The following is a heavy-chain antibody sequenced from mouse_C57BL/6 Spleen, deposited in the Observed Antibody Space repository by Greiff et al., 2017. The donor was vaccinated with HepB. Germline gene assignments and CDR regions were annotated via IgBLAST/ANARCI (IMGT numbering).Heavy chain of an antibody. CDR2: IYPYNGVS. CDR1: GYSFTGYY. Sequence: EVQLVESGPELVKPGASVKISCKASGYSFTGYYMHWVKQSHGNILDWIGYIYPYNGVSSYNQKFKGKATLTVDKSSSTAYMELRSLTSEDSAVYYCARGYDYDGGDYAMDYWGQGTSVTVSS. CDR3: ARGYDYDGGDYAMDY. J-gene: IGHJ4*01. V-gene: IGHV1-31*01. D-gene: IGHD2-4*01.